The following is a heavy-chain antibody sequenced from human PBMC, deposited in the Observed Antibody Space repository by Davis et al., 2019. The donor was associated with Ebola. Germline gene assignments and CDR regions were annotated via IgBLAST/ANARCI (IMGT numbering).Heavy chain of an antibody. CDR2: IYDQST. D-gene: IGHD6-19*01. Sequence: GGPLRPSCATPGFTFRTSAMSWVRQAPGKGLEWVSVIYDQSTAYADAVRGRFIISRDKSNNTLYLEMSSLRVDDTAVYYCATTQWLREFDNWGQGTLVTVSS. V-gene: IGHV3-53*05. CDR1: GFTFRTSA. CDR3: ATTQWLREFDN. J-gene: IGHJ4*02.